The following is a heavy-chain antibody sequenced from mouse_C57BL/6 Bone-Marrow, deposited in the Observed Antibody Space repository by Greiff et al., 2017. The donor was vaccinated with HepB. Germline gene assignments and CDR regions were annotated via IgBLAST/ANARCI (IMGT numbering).Heavy chain of an antibody. CDR3: ARDAVYDYNWYFDV. Sequence: EVMLVESGGGLVQSGRSLRLSCATSGFTFSDFYMEWVRQAPGKGLEWIAASRNKANDYTTEYSASVKGRFIVSRDTSQSILYLQMNALRAEDTAIYYCARDAVYDYNWYFDVWGTGTTVTVSS. J-gene: IGHJ1*03. CDR1: GFTFSDFY. V-gene: IGHV7-1*01. D-gene: IGHD2-4*01. CDR2: SRNKANDYTT.